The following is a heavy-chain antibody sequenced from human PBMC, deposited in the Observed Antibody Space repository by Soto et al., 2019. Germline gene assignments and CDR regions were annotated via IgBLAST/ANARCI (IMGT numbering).Heavy chain of an antibody. J-gene: IGHJ6*02. V-gene: IGHV3-23*01. D-gene: IGHD3-10*01. CDR3: AKVQGSGSGLYYFYYYGMDV. CDR1: GFTFSSYA. CDR2: ISGNGVST. Sequence: GGSLRLSCAASGFTFSSYALSWVRQAPGKGLQCVSTISGNGVSTYYADSVKGRFTISRDNSRNTLYLQMNGLRAEDTAVYYCAKVQGSGSGLYYFYYYGMDVWGQGTTVTVSS.